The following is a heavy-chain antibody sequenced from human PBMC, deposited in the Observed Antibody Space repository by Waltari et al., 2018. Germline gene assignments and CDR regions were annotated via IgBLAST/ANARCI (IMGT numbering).Heavy chain of an antibody. CDR3: ARGYYGSGSPRDY. Sequence: QVQLVQSGAEVKKPGSSVKVSCKASGGTFSSYTISWVRQAPGQGLEWMGRIIPILGIANDAQKFQGRVTITADKSTSTAYMELSSLRSEDTAVYYCARGYYGSGSPRDYWGQGTLVTVSS. J-gene: IGHJ4*02. CDR2: IIPILGIA. V-gene: IGHV1-69*02. CDR1: GGTFSSYT. D-gene: IGHD3-10*01.